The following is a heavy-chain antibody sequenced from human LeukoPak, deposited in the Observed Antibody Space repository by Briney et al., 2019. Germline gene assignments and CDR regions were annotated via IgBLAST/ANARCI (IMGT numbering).Heavy chain of an antibody. CDR3: ARVSGWYNWFDP. V-gene: IGHV1-8*01. CDR2: MNPNSGNT. D-gene: IGHD6-19*01. Sequence: ASVKVSCKASGYTFTSYDINWVRQATGQGLEWMGWMNPNSGNTGYAQKFQGRVTMTRNTSISTAYMELSSLRSEDTAVYYCARVSGWYNWFDPWGQGTLVTVSS. J-gene: IGHJ5*02. CDR1: GYTFTSYD.